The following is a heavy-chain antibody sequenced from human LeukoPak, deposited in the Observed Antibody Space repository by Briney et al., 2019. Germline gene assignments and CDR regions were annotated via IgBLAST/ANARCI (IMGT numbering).Heavy chain of an antibody. Sequence: PGGSLRLSCAASGFTFSSYAMSWVRQAPGKGLEWVSAISGSGGSTYYADSVKGRFTISRDNSKNTLYLQMNSLRAEDTAVYYCAKVDTAMVRRGTPSYFDYWGQGTLVTVSS. CDR1: GFTFSSYA. CDR2: ISGSGGST. J-gene: IGHJ4*02. CDR3: AKVDTAMVRRGTPSYFDY. D-gene: IGHD5-18*01. V-gene: IGHV3-23*01.